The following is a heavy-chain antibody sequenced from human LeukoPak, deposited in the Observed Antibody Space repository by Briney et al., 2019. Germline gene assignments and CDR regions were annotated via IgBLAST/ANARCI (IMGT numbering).Heavy chain of an antibody. J-gene: IGHJ4*02. D-gene: IGHD3-10*01. Sequence: ASVKVSCKASGYTYSSYGISWVRQAPGQGLEWMGWINGYKGNTNYAQKLQGRVTMTTDTSTSTAYMELRSLRSDDTAVYYCARRVRYYYGSGSYYEYYFDYWGQGTPVTVSS. CDR3: ARRVRYYYGSGSYYEYYFDY. CDR2: INGYKGNT. CDR1: GYTYSSYG. V-gene: IGHV1-18*01.